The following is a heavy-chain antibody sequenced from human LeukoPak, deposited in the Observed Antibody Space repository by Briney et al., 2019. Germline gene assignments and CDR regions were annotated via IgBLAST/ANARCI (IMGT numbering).Heavy chain of an antibody. J-gene: IGHJ4*02. CDR2: IYPGDSDT. D-gene: IGHD6-19*01. CDR1: GYSFTDYW. V-gene: IGHV5-51*01. Sequence: GESLKISCKGSGYSFTDYWIAWVRQMPGKGLEWMGIIYPGDSDTRYSPSFQGQVTISADKSISTAYLQWSSLKASDTAMYYCARLGFDKSGWYYFDYWGQGTLVTVSS. CDR3: ARLGFDKSGWYYFDY.